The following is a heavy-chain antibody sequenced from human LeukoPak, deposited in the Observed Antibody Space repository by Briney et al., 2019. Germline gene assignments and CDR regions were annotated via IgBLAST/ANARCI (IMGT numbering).Heavy chain of an antibody. D-gene: IGHD2-15*01. V-gene: IGHV3-23*01. CDR2: ISVSGNT. J-gene: IGHJ4*02. CDR3: AKAPVTTCSGAYCYPFDY. Sequence: GGSLRLSCAASGFTLSSYAMSWVRQGPGKGLEWVSAISVSGNTYHADSVKGRFTISRDSSKNTLYLQMNSLRAEDAAVYYCAKAPVTTCSGAYCYPFDYWGQGTLVTVSP. CDR1: GFTLSSYA.